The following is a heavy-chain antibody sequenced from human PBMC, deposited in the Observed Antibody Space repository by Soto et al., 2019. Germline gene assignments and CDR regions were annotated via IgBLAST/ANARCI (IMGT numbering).Heavy chain of an antibody. Sequence: QITLEESGPTLVKATQTLTLTCTFSGFSLSVRGETMGWIRQPPGNALEWLALIYWDDDKSYSPSLKSRLTITKDTSKNQVVLTMTNVDPVDTATYYCAHTRAYTHANKRGFFDYWGQGTLVAVSS. CDR3: AHTRAYTHANKRGFFDY. J-gene: IGHJ4*02. CDR1: GFSLSVRGET. D-gene: IGHD3-16*01. V-gene: IGHV2-5*02. CDR2: IYWDDDK.